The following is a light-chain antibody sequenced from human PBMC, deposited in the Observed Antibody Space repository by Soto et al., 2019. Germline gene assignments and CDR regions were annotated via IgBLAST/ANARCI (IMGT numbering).Light chain of an antibody. Sequence: QSALTQPRSVSGSPGQSVTISCTGTSSDVGGYNYVSWYQQHPGKAPKLMIYDVSKRPSGVPDRFSGSKSGNTASLTISGLQAEDEADYYCCSYAGSYTFDVFGGGTKATVL. V-gene: IGLV2-11*01. CDR2: DVS. J-gene: IGLJ2*01. CDR1: SSDVGGYNY. CDR3: CSYAGSYTFDV.